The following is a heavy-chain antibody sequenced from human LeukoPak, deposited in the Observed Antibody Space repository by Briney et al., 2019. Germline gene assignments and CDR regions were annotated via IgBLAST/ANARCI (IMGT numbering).Heavy chain of an antibody. CDR3: AREGSILLWFGESIPHYFDY. V-gene: IGHV3-7*01. D-gene: IGHD3-10*01. CDR1: GFIFSNYW. Sequence: GGSLRLSCAASGFIFSNYWMSWVRQAPGKGLEWVANIKQDGSEKYYVDSVKGRFTISRDNAKNSLYLQMNSLRAEDTAVYYCAREGSILLWFGESIPHYFDYWGQGTLVTVSS. J-gene: IGHJ4*02. CDR2: IKQDGSEK.